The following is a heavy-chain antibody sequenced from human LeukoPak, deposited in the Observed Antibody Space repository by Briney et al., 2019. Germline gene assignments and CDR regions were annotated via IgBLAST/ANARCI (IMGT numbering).Heavy chain of an antibody. Sequence: GGSLRLSCAASGFTFSSYSMNWVGRAPGKELEWVSSISSTSIYIDYADSLKGRFTISRDNAKNSVYLQMNSLRAEDTAVYYCASLVDRATLCIYWGQGTLVTVSS. CDR2: ISSTSIYI. CDR1: GFTFSSYS. D-gene: IGHD5-24*01. J-gene: IGHJ4*02. V-gene: IGHV3-21*01. CDR3: ASLVDRATLCIY.